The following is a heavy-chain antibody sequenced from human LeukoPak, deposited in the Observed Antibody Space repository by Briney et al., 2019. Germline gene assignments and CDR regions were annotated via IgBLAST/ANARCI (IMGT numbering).Heavy chain of an antibody. CDR1: GYTLTELS. V-gene: IGHV1-8*01. CDR3: ARVRYYYYYYMDV. J-gene: IGHJ6*03. CDR2: MNPNSGNT. Sequence: ASVKVSCKVSGYTLTELSMHWVRQAPGKGLEWMGWMNPNSGNTGYAQKFQGRVTMTRNTSISTAYMELSSLRSEDTAVYYCARVRYYYYYYMDVWGKGTTVTVSS.